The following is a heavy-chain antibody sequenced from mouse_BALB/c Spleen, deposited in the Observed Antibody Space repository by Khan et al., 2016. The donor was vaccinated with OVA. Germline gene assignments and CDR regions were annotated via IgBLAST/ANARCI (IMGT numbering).Heavy chain of an antibody. J-gene: IGHJ4*01. CDR1: GYSITSDYA. D-gene: IGHD2-3*01. CDR2: ISYSGST. V-gene: IGHV3-2*02. CDR3: ARDGSRYNYAMDY. Sequence: EVQLQESGPGLAKPSQSLSLTCTVTGYSITSDYAWNWIRQLPGNKLEWMGYISYSGSTNYNPSLKSRISITRDTSKNQSFLQLNSLTTEDTATYYCARDGSRYNYAMDYWGQGTSVTVSS.